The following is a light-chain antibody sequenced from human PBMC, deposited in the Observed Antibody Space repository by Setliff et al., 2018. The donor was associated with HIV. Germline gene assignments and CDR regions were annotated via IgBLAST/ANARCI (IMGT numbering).Light chain of an antibody. CDR2: YDS. CDR1: NIGSKS. J-gene: IGLJ1*01. CDR3: QVWDSSSDV. Sequence: SYALTQPPSVSVAPGKTARITCGGNNIGSKSVHWYQQKPGQAPVLVIYYDSDRPSGVPERFSGSNSGNTATLTISRVEAGDEADYYCQVWDSSSDVFGSGTKVTVL. V-gene: IGLV3-21*04.